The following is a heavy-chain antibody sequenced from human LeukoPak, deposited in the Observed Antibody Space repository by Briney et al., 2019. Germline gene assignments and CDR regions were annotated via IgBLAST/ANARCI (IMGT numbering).Heavy chain of an antibody. Sequence: GGSLRLSCAASGFTFSRYWMHWVRQAPGKGLEWVSGSNGSGGRTYCADSVKGRFTISRDNSKNTLYLQMNSLRAEDTAVYYCAKSGYCGGDCYSKDLDYWGQGTLLTVSS. CDR1: GFTFSRYW. V-gene: IGHV3-23*01. D-gene: IGHD2-21*02. CDR2: SNGSGGRT. J-gene: IGHJ4*02. CDR3: AKSGYCGGDCYSKDLDY.